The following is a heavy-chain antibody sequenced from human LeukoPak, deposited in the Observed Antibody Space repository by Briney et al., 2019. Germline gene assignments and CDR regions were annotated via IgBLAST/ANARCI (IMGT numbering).Heavy chain of an antibody. D-gene: IGHD1-26*01. Sequence: GGSLRLSCAASGFTFSSYAMSWVRQAPGKGLEWVSAISGSGGSTYYADSVKGRFTISRDNSKNTLYLQMNSLRAEDTAVYYCAKTTNSVGATDDAFDIWGQGTMVTVSS. CDR1: GFTFSSYA. V-gene: IGHV3-23*01. CDR2: ISGSGGST. CDR3: AKTTNSVGATDDAFDI. J-gene: IGHJ3*02.